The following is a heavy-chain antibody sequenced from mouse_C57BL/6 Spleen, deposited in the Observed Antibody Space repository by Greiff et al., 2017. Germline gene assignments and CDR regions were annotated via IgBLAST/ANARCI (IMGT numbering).Heavy chain of an antibody. CDR3: ARRYYGYASFAY. J-gene: IGHJ3*01. V-gene: IGHV1-18*01. D-gene: IGHD2-2*01. Sequence: EVMLVESGPELVKPGASVKIPCKASGYTFTDYNMDWVKQSHGKSLEWIGDINPNNGGTIYNQKFKGKATLTVDKSSSTAYMELRSLTSEDTAVYYCARRYYGYASFAYWGQGTLVTVSA. CDR1: GYTFTDYN. CDR2: INPNNGGT.